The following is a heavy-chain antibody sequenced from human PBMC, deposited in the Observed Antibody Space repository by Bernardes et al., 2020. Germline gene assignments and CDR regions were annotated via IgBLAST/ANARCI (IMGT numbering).Heavy chain of an antibody. J-gene: IGHJ4*02. D-gene: IGHD2-15*01. CDR1: GFTFSDYY. Sequence: GGSLRLSCAASGFTFSDYYMSWIRQAPGKGLQWVSYISTGGRTIYYADSVKGRFTISRDNAKNSLYLQMNSLRAEDTAVYYCASQTYCSGAGCREVDYWGQGTLVTVSS. V-gene: IGHV3-11*01. CDR3: ASQTYCSGAGCREVDY. CDR2: ISTGGRTI.